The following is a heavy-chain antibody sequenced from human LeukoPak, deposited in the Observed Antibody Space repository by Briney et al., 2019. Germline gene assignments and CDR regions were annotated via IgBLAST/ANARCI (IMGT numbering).Heavy chain of an antibody. Sequence: ASVEISCKASGYTLRSHGISWVRQAPGQGLEWMGCISGNKGDTMYAQKVQGRVTMTTDTSTNTAYMDLRSLRGDDTAVYYCARGSYGEVAFDIWGQGTMVTVSS. V-gene: IGHV1-18*01. CDR1: GYTLRSHG. CDR3: ARGSYGEVAFDI. D-gene: IGHD4-17*01. CDR2: ISGNKGDT. J-gene: IGHJ3*02.